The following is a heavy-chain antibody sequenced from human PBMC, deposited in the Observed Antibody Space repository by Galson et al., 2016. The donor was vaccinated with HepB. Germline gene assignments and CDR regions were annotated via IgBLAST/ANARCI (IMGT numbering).Heavy chain of an antibody. CDR3: ARKRGADYRHFTGAFDI. V-gene: IGHV4-31*11. J-gene: IGHJ3*02. Sequence: TLSLTCALSGGSITGGTYHWTWVRQQPGKGLEWIGYIFYSGYTYYNPSLKSRVTISVDTSSNHFSLKLSSVTAADTAVYYCARKRGADYRHFTGAFDIWGRGTMVTGSS. CDR2: IFYSGYT. CDR1: GGSITGGTYH. D-gene: IGHD4-11*01.